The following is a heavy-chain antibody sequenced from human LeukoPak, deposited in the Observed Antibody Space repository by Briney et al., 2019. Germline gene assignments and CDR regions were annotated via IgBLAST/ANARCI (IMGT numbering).Heavy chain of an antibody. CDR2: INHDGSST. J-gene: IGHJ4*02. CDR1: GFTFSTFW. Sequence: SGGSLRLSCVASGFTFSTFWMHWVRQAPGKGLVWVSRINHDGSSTNYADSVKGRFTISRDNAKNTLYLQMNSLRAEDTAVYYCVRDWGYDSSGYWQKYFDTWGQGTLVTVSS. V-gene: IGHV3-74*01. CDR3: VRDWGYDSSGYWQKYFDT. D-gene: IGHD3-22*01.